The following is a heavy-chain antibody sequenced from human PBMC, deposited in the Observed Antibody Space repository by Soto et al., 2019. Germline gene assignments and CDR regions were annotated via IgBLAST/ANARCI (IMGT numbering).Heavy chain of an antibody. CDR3: ARETDDFTNGAHAL. J-gene: IGHJ4*02. CDR2: IIPHSGET. D-gene: IGHD4-4*01. CDR1: GYSFTGYY. Sequence: QVQLVQSGAEVKRPGASVKVSCKASGYSFTGYYMHWLRQAPGQGLEWMGWIIPHSGETNYAQKFQASVTLTRDTSISTAYMQLSGLTSDATAVYHCARETDDFTNGAHALWGQGNLVTVSS. V-gene: IGHV1-2*02.